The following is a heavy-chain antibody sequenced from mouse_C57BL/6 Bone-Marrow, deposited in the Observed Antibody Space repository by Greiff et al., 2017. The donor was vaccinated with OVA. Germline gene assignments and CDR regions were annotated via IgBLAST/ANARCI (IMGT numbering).Heavy chain of an antibody. CDR3: TSGCGNYYAMDY. Sequence: QVQLQQSGAELVRPGASVTLSCKASGYTFTDYEMHWVKQTPVHGLEWIGAIDPETGGTAYNQKFKGKAILTADKSSSTAYMELRSLTSEDSAVYYCTSGCGNYYAMDYWGQGTSVTVSS. CDR1: GYTFTDYE. V-gene: IGHV1-15*01. D-gene: IGHD2-1*01. CDR2: IDPETGGT. J-gene: IGHJ4*01.